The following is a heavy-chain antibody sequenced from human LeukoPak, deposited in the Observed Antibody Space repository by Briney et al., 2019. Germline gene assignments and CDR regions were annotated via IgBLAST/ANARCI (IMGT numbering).Heavy chain of an antibody. CDR2: IYPGDSDT. D-gene: IGHD3-22*01. Sequence: GESLKISCKGSGYSFTSYWIGWVRQMPGKGLEWMGIIYPGDSDTRYSPSFQGQVTISADKSISTAYLQWSSLKASDTAMYYCARQDDYHDSSGWDAFDIWGQGTMVTVSS. J-gene: IGHJ3*02. V-gene: IGHV5-51*01. CDR1: GYSFTSYW. CDR3: ARQDDYHDSSGWDAFDI.